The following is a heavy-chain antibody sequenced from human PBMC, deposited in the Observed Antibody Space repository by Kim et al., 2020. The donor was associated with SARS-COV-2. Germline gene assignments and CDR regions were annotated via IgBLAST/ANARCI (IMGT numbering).Heavy chain of an antibody. Sequence: ASVKVSCKASGYTFTSYGISWVRQAPGQGLEWMGWISAYNGNTNYAQKLQGRVTMTTDTSTSTAYMELRSLRSDDTAVYYCARRRTTGGGARSGSYYLYFDYWGQGTLVTVSS. CDR1: GYTFTSYG. D-gene: IGHD3-10*01. V-gene: IGHV1-18*01. CDR3: ARRRTTGGGARSGSYYLYFDY. CDR2: ISAYNGNT. J-gene: IGHJ4*02.